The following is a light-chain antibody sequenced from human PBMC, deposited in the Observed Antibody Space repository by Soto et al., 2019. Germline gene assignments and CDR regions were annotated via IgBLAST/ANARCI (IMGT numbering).Light chain of an antibody. J-gene: IGLJ3*02. Sequence: QSVLTHPPSVSGAPGQRVTLSFTGNSSNLGAGYDVHWYQQLPGAAPKLVIFGNRNRPSGVPERFSGSKSGTSASLAITGLQAEDEADYYCQAYDYSLTASVFGGGTKVTVL. CDR2: GNR. CDR1: SSNLGAGYD. V-gene: IGLV1-40*01. CDR3: QAYDYSLTASV.